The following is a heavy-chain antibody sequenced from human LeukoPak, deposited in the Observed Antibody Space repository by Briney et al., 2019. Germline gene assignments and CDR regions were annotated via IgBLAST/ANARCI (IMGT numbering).Heavy chain of an antibody. CDR2: IKQDGSDK. V-gene: IGHV3-7*01. CDR1: GFTFSTYW. Sequence: PGGSLRLSCAASGFTFSTYWMSWVRQAPGKGLQWVANIKQDGSDKYYVDSVKGRFTISRDNAKNTPYLQMNSLRAEDTAVYYCTKEGLQGRGSYTDIWGQGTLVTVSS. CDR3: TKEGLQGRGSYTDI. J-gene: IGHJ4*02. D-gene: IGHD3-10*01.